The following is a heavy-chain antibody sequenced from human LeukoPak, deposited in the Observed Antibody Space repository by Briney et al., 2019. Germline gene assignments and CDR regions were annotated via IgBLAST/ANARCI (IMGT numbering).Heavy chain of an antibody. V-gene: IGHV3-9*01. J-gene: IGHJ6*02. CDR3: VKFAGGCGGVCYWNYYYGRDV. CDR2: ISWNSGSI. CDR1: GFTFDDYA. D-gene: IGHD2-21*02. Sequence: GGSLRLSCAASGFTFDDYAMHWVRQAPGKGLEWVSGISWNSGSIGYADSVKGRFTISRDNAKNSLYLQMNSLRAEDTALYYCVKFAGGCGGVCYWNYYYGRDVWGQGPRFTVSS.